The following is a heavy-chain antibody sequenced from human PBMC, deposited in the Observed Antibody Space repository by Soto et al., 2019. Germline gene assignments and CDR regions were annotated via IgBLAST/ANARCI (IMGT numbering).Heavy chain of an antibody. V-gene: IGHV4-61*08. D-gene: IGHD3-16*01. CDR1: GDSVSSGDYY. Sequence: SETLSLTCTVSGDSVSSGDYYWTWIRQPPGKGLEWVGHIYFSGRTNYIPSLESRVTISLDTSKNQFSLKLTSVTAADTAVYYSARVPIDTYMIYWSDPWGQGTLVTVSS. CDR2: IYFSGRT. CDR3: ARVPIDTYMIYWSDP. J-gene: IGHJ5*02.